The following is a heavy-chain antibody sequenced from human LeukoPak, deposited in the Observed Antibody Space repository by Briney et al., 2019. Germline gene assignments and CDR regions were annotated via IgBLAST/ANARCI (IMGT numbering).Heavy chain of an antibody. CDR3: AKLGVTVVVTASDNWFDP. Sequence: GGSLRLSCAASGFTFSSYAMSWVRQAPGKGLEWVSAISGSGDNTYYADSVKGRFTISRDNSKNTLYVQVNSLRAEDTAVYYCAKLGVTVVVTASDNWFDPWGQGTLVTVSS. CDR2: ISGSGDNT. D-gene: IGHD2-21*02. V-gene: IGHV3-23*01. CDR1: GFTFSSYA. J-gene: IGHJ5*02.